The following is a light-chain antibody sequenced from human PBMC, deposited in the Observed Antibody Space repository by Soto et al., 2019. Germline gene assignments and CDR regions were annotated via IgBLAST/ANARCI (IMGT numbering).Light chain of an antibody. CDR1: QTIIGY. J-gene: IGKJ1*01. Sequence: IQMTQSPSSLSASIGDSVTITCRASQTIIGYLNWYQQKPGKAPRLLINAASNLQSGVPSRFRGSGSETDFTLTITSLQPEDFATYYCHQSYTTPRTFGQGTKVEIQ. CDR3: HQSYTTPRT. CDR2: AAS. V-gene: IGKV1-39*01.